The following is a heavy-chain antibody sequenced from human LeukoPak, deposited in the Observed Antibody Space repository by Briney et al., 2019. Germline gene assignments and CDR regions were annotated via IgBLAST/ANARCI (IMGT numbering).Heavy chain of an antibody. V-gene: IGHV3-11*01. D-gene: IGHD3-16*01. CDR2: ISSSGSTI. CDR3: AKALGDWPTTLDY. CDR1: GFTFGDYY. Sequence: GGSLRLSCAASGFTFGDYYMSWIRQAPGKGLEWVSYISSSGSTIYYADSVKGRFTISRDNAKNSLYLQMNSLKAADTAVYFCAKALGDWPTTLDYWGRGTLVTVSS. J-gene: IGHJ4*02.